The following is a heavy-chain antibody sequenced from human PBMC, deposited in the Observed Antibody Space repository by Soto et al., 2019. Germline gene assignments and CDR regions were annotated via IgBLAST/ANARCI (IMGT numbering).Heavy chain of an antibody. V-gene: IGHV4-31*03. CDR3: ARDEVQWLAAGARFDY. D-gene: IGHD6-13*01. CDR2: VHHRGTT. CDR1: GDSINSGDYF. J-gene: IGHJ4*02. Sequence: QVQLLESGPGLVRPSQTLSLTCNVSGDSINSGDYFWSWIRQTPGKGLEWIGCVHHRGTTFYNPSLTSRVTISVDTSKNQFSLKLSSVTAADTAVYYCARDEVQWLAAGARFDYWGQGTLVTVSS.